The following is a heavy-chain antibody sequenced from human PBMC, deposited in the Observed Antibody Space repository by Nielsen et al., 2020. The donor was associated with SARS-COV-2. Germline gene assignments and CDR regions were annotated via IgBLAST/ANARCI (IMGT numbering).Heavy chain of an antibody. CDR3: ARGGLGGDNWFDP. CDR2: IIPIFGTA. Sequence: WVRQAPGQGLEWMGGIIPIFGTANYAQKFQGRVTITADESTSTAYMELSSLRSEDTAVYYCARGGLGGDNWFDPWGQGTPVTVSS. J-gene: IGHJ5*02. V-gene: IGHV1-69*01. D-gene: IGHD3-16*01.